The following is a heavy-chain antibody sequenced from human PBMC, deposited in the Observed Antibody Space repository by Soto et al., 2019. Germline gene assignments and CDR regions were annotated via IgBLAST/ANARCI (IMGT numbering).Heavy chain of an antibody. CDR2: VYYTGTT. Sequence: QMQLQESGPGLVKPSETLSLTCTVAGGSISSTDHYWGWIRQSPGKGLEWIGSVYYTGTTYYNTSLKGRVTISVDASKSQFSLTLTSVTAADTAVYYSARQVTYDSLAPPCLLDYWGQGSLVIVSS. D-gene: IGHD3-9*01. V-gene: IGHV4-39*01. CDR1: GGSISSTDHY. CDR3: ARQVTYDSLAPPCLLDY. J-gene: IGHJ4*02.